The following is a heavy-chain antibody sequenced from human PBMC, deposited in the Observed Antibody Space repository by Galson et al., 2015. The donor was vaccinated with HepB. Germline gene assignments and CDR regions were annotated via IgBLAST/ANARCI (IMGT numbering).Heavy chain of an antibody. CDR3: ARGSAENVTILGVVSMYYYYHMDG. V-gene: IGHV7-4-1*02. CDR2: INTNTGTP. J-gene: IGHJ6*03. CDR1: GYNFITYA. Sequence: SVKVSCKASGYNFITYAMNWVRQAPGQGLEWMGWINTNTGTPTHAQGFIGRFVFSLDTSVSAAYLQISSLKAEDTAVYYCARGSAENVTILGVVSMYYYYHMDGWGKGTTVTVSS. D-gene: IGHD3-3*01.